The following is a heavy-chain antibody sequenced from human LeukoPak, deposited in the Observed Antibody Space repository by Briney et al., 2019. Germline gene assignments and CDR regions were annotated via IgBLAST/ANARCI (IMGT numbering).Heavy chain of an antibody. V-gene: IGHV1-2*02. Sequence: ASVKVSCKASGYTFTGYYMHWVRQAPGQGLEWMGWINPNNGGTNYAQKFQGRVTITADKSTSTAYMELSSLRSEDTAVYYCGFYYDSSGYYDERYFDYWGQGTLVTVSS. D-gene: IGHD3-22*01. CDR2: INPNNGGT. J-gene: IGHJ4*02. CDR1: GYTFTGYY. CDR3: GFYYDSSGYYDERYFDY.